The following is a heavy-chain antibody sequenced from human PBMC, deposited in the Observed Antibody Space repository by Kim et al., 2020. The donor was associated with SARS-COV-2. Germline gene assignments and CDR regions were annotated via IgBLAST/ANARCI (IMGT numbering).Heavy chain of an antibody. CDR3: ARGVRTFSMIVVVITAQTYYVDS. CDR1: GGSFSDYY. Sequence: SETLSLTCAVYGGSFSDYYWTWIRQPPGKGLEWIGEINHSGYTSYNPSLKSRVTISVDTSKNQFSLKLSSVTAADTAVYYCARGVRTFSMIVVVITAQTYYVDSGSQGTLVTVSS. CDR2: INHSGYT. D-gene: IGHD3-22*01. V-gene: IGHV4-34*01. J-gene: IGHJ4*01.